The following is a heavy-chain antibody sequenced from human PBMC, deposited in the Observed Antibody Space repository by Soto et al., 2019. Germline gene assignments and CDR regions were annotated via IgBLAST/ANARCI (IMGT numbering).Heavy chain of an antibody. J-gene: IGHJ4*02. V-gene: IGHV4-59*08. Sequence: LSLTCTVSGGSMSSYYWSWIRQPPGKGLEWIGYIYYSGSTNYNPSLKSRVTISVDTSKNQFSLKLSSVTAADTAVYYFARHYGGSLDHWGQGTLVTVPS. CDR3: ARHYGGSLDH. CDR1: GGSMSSYY. D-gene: IGHD2-15*01. CDR2: IYYSGST.